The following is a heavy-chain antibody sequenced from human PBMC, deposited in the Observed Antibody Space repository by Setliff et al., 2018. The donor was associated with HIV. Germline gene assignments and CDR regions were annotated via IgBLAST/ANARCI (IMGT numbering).Heavy chain of an antibody. V-gene: IGHV3-74*01. CDR1: GFTFRSYW. Sequence: GGSLRLSCAASGFTFRSYWMYWVRQPPGKGLVWVSRINIDGGSTNYADSVKGRFTISRDNVKNTLYLQMNGLSAEDTAVYYCARDRFRGGVGTGLAEYWGQGTVVTVSS. CDR2: INIDGGST. D-gene: IGHD3-16*01. J-gene: IGHJ4*02. CDR3: ARDRFRGGVGTGLAEY.